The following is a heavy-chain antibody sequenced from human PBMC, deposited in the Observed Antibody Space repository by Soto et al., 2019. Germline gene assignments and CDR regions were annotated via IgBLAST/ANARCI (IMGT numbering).Heavy chain of an antibody. CDR1: GASISSGGYY. CDR2: IYHSGST. Sequence: TSETLSLTCTVSGASISSGGYYWSWIRQYPGKGLEWIGYIYHSGSTYYNPSLKSRVTISVDRSKNQFSLKLSSVTAADTAVYYCARVPDRWGQGTLVTVSS. J-gene: IGHJ5*02. D-gene: IGHD2-2*01. V-gene: IGHV4-30-2*06. CDR3: ARVPDR.